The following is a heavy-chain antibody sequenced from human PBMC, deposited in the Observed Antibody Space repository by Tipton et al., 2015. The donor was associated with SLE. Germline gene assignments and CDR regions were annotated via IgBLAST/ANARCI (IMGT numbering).Heavy chain of an antibody. CDR1: GGSVSSSNYY. D-gene: IGHD3-3*01. V-gene: IGHV4-39*07. CDR2: IYYSGST. J-gene: IGHJ4*02. CDR3: AATFGPGYLFDY. Sequence: TLSLTCTVSGGSVSSSNYYWGWIRQPPGKGLEWIGSIYYSGSTNYNPSLKSRVTISVDTSKNQFSLKLSSVTAADTAVYYCAATFGPGYLFDYWGQGTLVTVSS.